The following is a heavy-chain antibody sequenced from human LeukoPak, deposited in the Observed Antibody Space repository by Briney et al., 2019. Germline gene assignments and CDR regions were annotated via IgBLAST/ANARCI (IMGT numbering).Heavy chain of an antibody. V-gene: IGHV4-31*03. Sequence: PSETLSLTCTVSGVTISSGGYYWIWLRQHPGKGLEWIGYIYYSGSTYYNPSLKSRVTISVDTSKNQFSLKLSSVTAADTAVYYCARNSFDWLYDYWGQGTLVTVSS. CDR1: GVTISSGGYY. CDR2: IYYSGST. J-gene: IGHJ4*02. CDR3: ARNSFDWLYDY. D-gene: IGHD3-9*01.